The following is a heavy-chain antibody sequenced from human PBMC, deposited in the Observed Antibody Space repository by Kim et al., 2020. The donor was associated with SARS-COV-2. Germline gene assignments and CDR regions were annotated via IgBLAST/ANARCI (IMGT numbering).Heavy chain of an antibody. J-gene: IGHJ4*02. CDR2: IIPILGIA. V-gene: IGHV1-69*02. CDR3: ATSRGYSYGIFDY. Sequence: VKVSCKASGGTFSSYTISWVRQAPGQGLEWMGRIIPILGIANYAQKFQGRVTITADKSTSTAYMELSSLRSEDTAVYYCATSRGYSYGIFDYWGQGTLVTVSS. CDR1: GGTFSSYT. D-gene: IGHD5-18*01.